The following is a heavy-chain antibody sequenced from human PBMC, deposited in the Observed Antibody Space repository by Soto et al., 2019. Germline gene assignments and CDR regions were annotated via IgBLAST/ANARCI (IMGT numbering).Heavy chain of an antibody. CDR3: SRSAGHFGVPPNGGVYYTYYMDV. D-gene: IGHD3-3*01. V-gene: IGHV3-73*01. CDR1: GLASIDSP. Sequence: EVQLVESGGALFQPGGSLKLSCSAPGLASIDSPIPWGRRASGKGREWFARIRVRGKNYAAAYGTSVKGRITMSRDDSQDTAYLQINSLKTEDTAVYYCSRSAGHFGVPPNGGVYYTYYMDVWGKGTTVTVSS. CDR2: IRVRGKNYAA. J-gene: IGHJ6*03.